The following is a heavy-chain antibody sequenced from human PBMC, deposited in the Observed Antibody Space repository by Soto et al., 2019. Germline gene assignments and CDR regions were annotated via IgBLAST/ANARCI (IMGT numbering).Heavy chain of an antibody. V-gene: IGHV4-39*01. CDR2: IYYTGST. CDR1: GGSISSTSFY. Sequence: PSETLSLTCSVSGGSISSTSFYWGWIRQPPGKGLEWIGSIYYTGSTYYNPSLKSRVTLSVDTSKNQFSLKLTSVTAADTAVYYCARGRLSSWLTNYFDFWGPGTLVTVSS. CDR3: ARGRLSSWLTNYFDF. J-gene: IGHJ4*02. D-gene: IGHD6-13*01.